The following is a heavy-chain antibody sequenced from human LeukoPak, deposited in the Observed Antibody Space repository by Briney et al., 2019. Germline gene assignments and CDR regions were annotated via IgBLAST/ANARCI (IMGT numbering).Heavy chain of an antibody. V-gene: IGHV1-18*01. D-gene: IGHD6-19*01. Sequence: ASVKVSCKASGYTFTNYGINWVRQAPGQGLEWMGWISGYNDNPNYAQKFQGRVTMTADTSTSTAYMDLRSLTSDDTAVYFCARDPSNSSGGYEIFDYWGQGTLVTVSS. J-gene: IGHJ4*02. CDR1: GYTFTNYG. CDR2: ISGYNDNP. CDR3: ARDPSNSSGGYEIFDY.